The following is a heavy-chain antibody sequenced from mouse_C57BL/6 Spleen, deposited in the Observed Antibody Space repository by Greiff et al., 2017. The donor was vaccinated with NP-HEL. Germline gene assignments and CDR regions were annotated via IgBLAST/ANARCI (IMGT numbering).Heavy chain of an antibody. V-gene: IGHV5-9*01. J-gene: IGHJ3*01. CDR3: ARRKNSSGPFAY. D-gene: IGHD3-2*02. CDR2: ISGGGGNT. CDR1: GFTFSSYT. Sequence: EVHLVESGGGLVKPGGSLKLSCAASGFTFSSYTMSWVRQTPEKRLEWVATISGGGGNTYYPDSVKGRFTISRDNAKNTLYLQMSSLRSEDTALYYCARRKNSSGPFAYWGQGTLVTVSA.